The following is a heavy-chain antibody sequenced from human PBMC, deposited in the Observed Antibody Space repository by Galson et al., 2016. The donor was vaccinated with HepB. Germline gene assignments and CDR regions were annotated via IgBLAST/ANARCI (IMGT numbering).Heavy chain of an antibody. V-gene: IGHV3-15*01. Sequence: SLRLSCAASGFTFSNAWMSWVRQAPGKGLEWVGRIRSKTDGGTTDYAAPVKGRFSISRDDSKNTLYLQMNGLKTEDTAVYYCRYGMDVWGQGTTVTVSS. CDR1: GFTFSNAW. CDR3: RYGMDV. J-gene: IGHJ6*02. CDR2: IRSKTDGGTT.